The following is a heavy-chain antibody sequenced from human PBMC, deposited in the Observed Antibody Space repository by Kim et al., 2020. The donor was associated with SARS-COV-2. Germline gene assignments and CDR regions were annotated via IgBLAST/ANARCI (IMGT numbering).Heavy chain of an antibody. D-gene: IGHD3-9*01. CDR1: GFTFDDYA. V-gene: IGHV3-9*01. CDR2: ISWNSGSI. CDR3: AKSYDILTGSFDY. J-gene: IGHJ4*02. Sequence: GGSLRLSCAASGFTFDDYAMHWVRQAPGKGLEWVSGISWNSGSIGYADSVKGRFTISRDNAKNSLYLQINSLRAEDTALYYCAKSYDILTGSFDYWGQGT.